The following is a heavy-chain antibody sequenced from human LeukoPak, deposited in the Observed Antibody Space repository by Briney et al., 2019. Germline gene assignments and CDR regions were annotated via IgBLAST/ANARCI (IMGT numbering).Heavy chain of an antibody. CDR1: GGSISSGGYY. D-gene: IGHD5-18*01. CDR2: IYYSGST. V-gene: IGHV4-31*03. J-gene: IGHJ4*02. CDR3: ARAPTAMALGNFDY. Sequence: SETLSLTCTVSGGSISSGGYYWSWIRQHPGKGLEWIVYIYYSGSTYYNPSLKSRVTISVDTSKNQFSLKLSSVTAADTAVYYCARAPTAMALGNFDYWGQGTLVTVSS.